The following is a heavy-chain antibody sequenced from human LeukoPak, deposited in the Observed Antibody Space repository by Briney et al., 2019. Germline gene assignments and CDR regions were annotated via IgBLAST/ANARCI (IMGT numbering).Heavy chain of an antibody. Sequence: SETLSLTCTVSGGSISSYYWSWIRQPPGKGLEWIGYIYYSGSTNCNPSLKSRVTISVDTSKNQFSLKLSSVTAADTAVYYCARDYAHYDFWSGYYVGAFDIWGQGTMVTVSS. J-gene: IGHJ3*02. V-gene: IGHV4-59*01. CDR2: IYYSGST. CDR1: GGSISSYY. CDR3: ARDYAHYDFWSGYYVGAFDI. D-gene: IGHD3-3*01.